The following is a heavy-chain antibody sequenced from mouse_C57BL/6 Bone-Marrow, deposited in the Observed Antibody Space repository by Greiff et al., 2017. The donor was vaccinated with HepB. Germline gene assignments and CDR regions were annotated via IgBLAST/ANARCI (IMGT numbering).Heavy chain of an antibody. J-gene: IGHJ3*01. D-gene: IGHD1-1*01. CDR1: GFTFNDYQ. V-gene: IGHV7-4*01. CDR2: IRNKANGYTT. CDR3: VKAVSSGSSYTWFAY. Sequence: EVQVVESGGGLVQPGASLRLSCAASGFTFNDYQMSWVRQAPGKAPEWLALIRNKANGYTTEYTASVKGRFTISRDNSQNILYLQMNTLWAEDSATYYCVKAVSSGSSYTWFAYWGQGTLVTVSA.